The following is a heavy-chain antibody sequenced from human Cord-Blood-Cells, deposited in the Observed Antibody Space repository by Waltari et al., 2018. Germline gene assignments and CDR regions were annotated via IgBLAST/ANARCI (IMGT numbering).Heavy chain of an antibody. V-gene: IGHV1-2*02. J-gene: IGHJ4*02. CDR1: GYTFTGYY. Sequence: QVQLVQSGAEVKKPGASVKVSCKASGYTFTGYYLHWVRQAPGPGLEWRVWVNPTGGGKNYAQRFQGRVTRTGDTSISTAYMGLGRLGSDDTAVYYCARGWGGWGLFDYWGQGTLVTVSS. D-gene: IGHD3-16*01. CDR3: ARGWGGWGLFDY. CDR2: VNPTGGGK.